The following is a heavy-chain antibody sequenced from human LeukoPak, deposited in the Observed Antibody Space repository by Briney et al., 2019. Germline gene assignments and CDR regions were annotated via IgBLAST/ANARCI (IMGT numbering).Heavy chain of an antibody. CDR1: GFTFSSYA. CDR2: ISGSGGST. J-gene: IGHJ4*02. Sequence: GGSLRLSCAASGFTFSSYAMSWVRQAPGKGLEGVSAISGSGGSTYYADSVKGRFTISGDNSKNTLYLQMNSLRAEDTAVYYCAKDKVVVVTAIPSYWGQGTLVTVSS. D-gene: IGHD2-21*02. CDR3: AKDKVVVVTAIPSY. V-gene: IGHV3-23*01.